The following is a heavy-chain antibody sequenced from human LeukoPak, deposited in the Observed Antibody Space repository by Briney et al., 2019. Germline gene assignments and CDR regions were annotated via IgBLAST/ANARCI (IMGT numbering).Heavy chain of an antibody. CDR2: INHSGST. CDR1: GGSFSGYY. CDR3: ARGGLHAFDY. D-gene: IGHD5/OR15-5a*01. Sequence: PSETLSLTCAVYGGSFSGYYWSWIRQPPGKGLEWIGEINHSGSTNYNPSLKSRVTISVDTSKNQFSLKLSSATAADTAVYYCARGGLHAFDYWGQGTLVTVSS. J-gene: IGHJ4*02. V-gene: IGHV4-34*01.